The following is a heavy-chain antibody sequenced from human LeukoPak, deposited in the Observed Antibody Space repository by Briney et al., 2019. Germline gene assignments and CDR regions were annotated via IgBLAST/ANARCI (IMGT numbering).Heavy chain of an antibody. V-gene: IGHV1-8*03. CDR2: MNPNSGNT. Sequence: GASVKVSCKASGYTFTSYDINWVRQATGQGLEWMGWMNPNSGNTGYAQKFQGRVTITRNTSISTAYMELSSLRSEDTAVYYCARVPHYKLHSYCYVGYYYYYMDVWGKGTTVTVSS. CDR1: GYTFTSYD. CDR3: ARVPHYKLHSYCYVGYYYYYMDV. J-gene: IGHJ6*03. D-gene: IGHD5-18*01.